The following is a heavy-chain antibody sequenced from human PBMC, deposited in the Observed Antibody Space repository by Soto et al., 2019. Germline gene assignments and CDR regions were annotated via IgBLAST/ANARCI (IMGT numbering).Heavy chain of an antibody. D-gene: IGHD3-10*01. J-gene: IGHJ4*01. Sequence: PGGSPRLSCAAYVFTFSSYSMSCVRHAPGKWLEWVSYITSSSSNIYYADSVEGRFTISRDNAKKSLYLQMNRLRDEDTAVYYCARAYYSHTSSFPEAWCQGTSFHVSS. CDR1: VFTFSSYS. V-gene: IGHV3-48*02. CDR3: ARAYYSHTSSFPEA. CDR2: ITSSSSNI.